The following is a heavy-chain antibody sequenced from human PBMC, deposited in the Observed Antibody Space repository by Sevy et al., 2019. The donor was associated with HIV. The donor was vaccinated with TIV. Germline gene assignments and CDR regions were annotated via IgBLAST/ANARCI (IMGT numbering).Heavy chain of an antibody. CDR1: GFTFSTYS. D-gene: IGHD6-19*01. Sequence: GGSLRLSCAASGFTFSTYSMNWVRQAPGKGLEWVSYISIGSSTIYYADSVKGRFTISRDNAKSSLYLQMNSLRDEDTAVYYCARGLYSSVGFDPWGQGTLVTVSS. CDR3: ARGLYSSVGFDP. V-gene: IGHV3-48*02. J-gene: IGHJ5*02. CDR2: ISIGSSTI.